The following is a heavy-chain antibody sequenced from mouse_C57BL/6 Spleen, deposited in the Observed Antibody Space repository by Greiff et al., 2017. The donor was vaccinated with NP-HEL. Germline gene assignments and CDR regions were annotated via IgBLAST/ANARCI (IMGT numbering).Heavy chain of an antibody. J-gene: IGHJ4*01. V-gene: IGHV1-63*01. Sequence: VQLQQSGAELVRPGTSVKMSCKASGYTFTNYWIGWAKQRPGHGLEWIGDIYPGGGYTNYNEKFKGKATLTADKSSSTAYMQFSSLTSEDSAIYYCARSGFYSDYAMDYWGQGTSVTVSS. CDR3: ARSGFYSDYAMDY. CDR2: IYPGGGYT. D-gene: IGHD2-12*01. CDR1: GYTFTNYW.